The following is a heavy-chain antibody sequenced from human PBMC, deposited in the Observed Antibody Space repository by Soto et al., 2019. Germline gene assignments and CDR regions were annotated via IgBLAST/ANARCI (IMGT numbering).Heavy chain of an antibody. CDR3: ARSFCGEDGALDH. D-gene: IGHD2-21*01. Sequence: QVQLVESGGGVVQPGRSLRLSCAASGFIFSNYVMHWVRQAPGKGLEWVAVISYDGNSKHYADSVKGRFTISRDNSKSTLYGKMNGVREENRAVYYWARSFCGEDGALDHGGRETLVTAPS. V-gene: IGHV3-30-3*01. CDR2: ISYDGNSK. J-gene: IGHJ4*02. CDR1: GFIFSNYV.